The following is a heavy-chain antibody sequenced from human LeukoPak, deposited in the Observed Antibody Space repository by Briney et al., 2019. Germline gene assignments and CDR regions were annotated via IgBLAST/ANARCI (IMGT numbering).Heavy chain of an antibody. Sequence: GGSLRLSCAASGFTFSSYAMSWVRQAPGKGLGWVSAISGSGGSTYYADSVKGRFTISRDNSKNTLYLQMNSLRAEDTAVYYCAKGNGYCSGGSCPPTTGHYGMDVWGQGTTVTVSS. CDR2: ISGSGGST. CDR1: GFTFSSYA. J-gene: IGHJ6*02. D-gene: IGHD2-15*01. CDR3: AKGNGYCSGGSCPPTTGHYGMDV. V-gene: IGHV3-23*01.